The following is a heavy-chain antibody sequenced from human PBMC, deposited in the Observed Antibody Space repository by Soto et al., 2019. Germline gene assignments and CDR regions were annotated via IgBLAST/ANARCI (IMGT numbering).Heavy chain of an antibody. D-gene: IGHD3-22*01. CDR1: GYTFTSYG. V-gene: IGHV1-18*01. CDR3: ARDDYYDSSGHFDY. Sequence: ASVKVSCKASGYTFTSYGISWVRQAPGQGFEWMGWISAYNGNTNYAQKLQGRVTMTTDTSTSTAYMELRSLRSDDTAVYYCARDDYYDSSGHFDYWGQGILVTVSS. CDR2: ISAYNGNT. J-gene: IGHJ4*02.